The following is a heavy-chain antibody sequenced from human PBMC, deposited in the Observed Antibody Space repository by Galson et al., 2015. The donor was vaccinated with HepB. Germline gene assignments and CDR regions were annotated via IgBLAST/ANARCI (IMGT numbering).Heavy chain of an antibody. CDR3: AKEGGCGGGVVDY. CDR2: ISGSGGST. Sequence: SLRLSCAASGFTFSSYAMGWVRQAPGKGLEWVSTISGSGGSTYYADSVKGRFTISRDNSKNTLYLQMNSLRAEDTAVYYCAKEGGCGGGVVDYWGQGTLVTVSS. CDR1: GFTFSSYA. D-gene: IGHD4-23*01. J-gene: IGHJ4*02. V-gene: IGHV3-23*01.